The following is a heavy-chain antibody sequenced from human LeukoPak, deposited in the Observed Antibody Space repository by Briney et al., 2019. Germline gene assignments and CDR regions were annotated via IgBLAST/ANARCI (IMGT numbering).Heavy chain of an antibody. Sequence: SGPTLVKPTQTLTLTCTFSGFSLSTSGVGVGWIRQPPGKALEWLALIYWNDDKRYSPSLKSRLTITKDTSKNQVVLTMTNMDPVDTATYYCAHMAGYYDSSGYFGVVNYYYYYMDVWGKGTTVTISS. CDR1: GFSLSTSGVG. D-gene: IGHD3-22*01. J-gene: IGHJ6*03. CDR3: AHMAGYYDSSGYFGVVNYYYYYMDV. CDR2: IYWNDDK. V-gene: IGHV2-5*01.